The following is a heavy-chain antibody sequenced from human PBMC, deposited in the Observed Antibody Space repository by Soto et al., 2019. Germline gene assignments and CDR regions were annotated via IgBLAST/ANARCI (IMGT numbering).Heavy chain of an antibody. Sequence: ASVKVSCKASGYTFTSYYMHWVRQAPGQGLEWMGIINPSGGSTSYAQKFQGRVTMTRDTSTSTVYMELSSLRSEETAVYYCARERAQRGCSSTSCYRSWNEGDYYYYMDVWGKGTTVTVSS. J-gene: IGHJ6*03. D-gene: IGHD2-2*02. CDR3: ARERAQRGCSSTSCYRSWNEGDYYYYMDV. V-gene: IGHV1-46*03. CDR1: GYTFTSYY. CDR2: INPSGGST.